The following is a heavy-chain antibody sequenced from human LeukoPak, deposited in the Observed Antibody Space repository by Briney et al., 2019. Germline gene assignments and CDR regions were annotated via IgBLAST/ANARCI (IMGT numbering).Heavy chain of an antibody. CDR3: ARDYDILTGYSQLDY. D-gene: IGHD3-9*01. J-gene: IGHJ4*02. CDR1: GGSISSYY. Sequence: SETLSLTCTVSGGSISSYYWSWIRQPAGKGLEWIGRIYTSGSTNYNPSLKSRVTMSVDTSKNQFSLELSSVTAADTAVYYCARDYDILTGYSQLDYWGQGTLVTVSS. V-gene: IGHV4-4*07. CDR2: IYTSGST.